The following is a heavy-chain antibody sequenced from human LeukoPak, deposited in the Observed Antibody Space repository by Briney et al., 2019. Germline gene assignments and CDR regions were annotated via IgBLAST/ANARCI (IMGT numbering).Heavy chain of an antibody. CDR2: IIPIFGTA. CDR3: ARGPLYCSSTSCLEYFQH. J-gene: IGHJ1*01. Sequence: SVKVSCKASGGTFSSYAISWVRQAPGQGLEWMGGIIPIFGTANYAQKFQGRVTITADESTSTAYMELSSLRSEDTAVYYCARGPLYCSSTSCLEYFQHWGQGTLVTVSS. CDR1: GGTFSSYA. V-gene: IGHV1-69*13. D-gene: IGHD2-2*01.